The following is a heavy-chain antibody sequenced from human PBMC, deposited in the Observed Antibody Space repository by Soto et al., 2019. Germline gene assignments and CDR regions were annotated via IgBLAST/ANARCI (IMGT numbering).Heavy chain of an antibody. Sequence: ASVKVSCKASGYTFTSYDINWVRQATGQGLEWMGWMKPNSGNTGYAQKFQGRVTMTRNTSISTAYMELSSLISEDTAVYYCARVLLWFGELSPGAFDIWGQGTMVTVSS. D-gene: IGHD3-10*01. V-gene: IGHV1-8*01. J-gene: IGHJ3*02. CDR2: MKPNSGNT. CDR1: GYTFTSYD. CDR3: ARVLLWFGELSPGAFDI.